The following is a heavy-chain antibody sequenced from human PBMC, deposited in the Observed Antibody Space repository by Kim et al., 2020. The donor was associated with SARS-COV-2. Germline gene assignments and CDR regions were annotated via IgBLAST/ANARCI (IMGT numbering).Heavy chain of an antibody. CDR3: AREVFTGSWYRGGVLWFDP. D-gene: IGHD6-13*01. Sequence: SETLSLTCTVSGGSISSGSYYWSWIRQPAGKGLEWIGRIYTSGSTNYNPSLKSRVTISVDTSKNQFSLKLSSVTAADTAVYYCAREVFTGSWYRGGVLWFDPWGQGTLVTVSS. V-gene: IGHV4-61*02. J-gene: IGHJ5*02. CDR2: IYTSGST. CDR1: GGSISSGSYY.